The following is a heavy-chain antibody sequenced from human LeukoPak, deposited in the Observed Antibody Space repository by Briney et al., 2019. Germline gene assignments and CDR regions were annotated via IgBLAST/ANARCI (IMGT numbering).Heavy chain of an antibody. CDR2: FDPEDGET. V-gene: IGHV1-24*01. Sequence: ASVKVSCKVSGYTLTELSMHWVRQAPGKGLEWVGGFDPEDGETIYAQKFQGRVTMTEDTSTDTAYMELSSLRSEDTAVYYCATGHPPQSWFDPWGQGTLVTVSS. CDR1: GYTLTELS. CDR3: ATGHPPQSWFDP. J-gene: IGHJ5*02.